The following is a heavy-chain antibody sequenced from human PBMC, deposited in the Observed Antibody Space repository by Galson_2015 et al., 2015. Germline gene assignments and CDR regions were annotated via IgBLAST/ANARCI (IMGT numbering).Heavy chain of an antibody. CDR3: ARVPHYYGSGRCFDY. D-gene: IGHD3-10*01. Sequence: SETLSLTCTVSGGSISSSSYYWGWIRQPPGKRLEWIGSIYYSGSTYYNPSLKSRVTISVDTSKNQFSLKLSSVTAADTAVYYCARVPHYYGSGRCFDYWGQGTLVTVSS. CDR1: GGSISSSSYY. V-gene: IGHV4-39*07. CDR2: IYYSGST. J-gene: IGHJ4*02.